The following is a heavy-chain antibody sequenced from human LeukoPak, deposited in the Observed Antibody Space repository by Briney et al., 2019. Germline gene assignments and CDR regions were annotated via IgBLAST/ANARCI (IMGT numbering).Heavy chain of an antibody. CDR3: ARGPVRDDGLTGISYYFGLDV. CDR2: IHHRAGA. Sequence: PSETLSLTCAVYGGSFTDYYWSWIRHLPGKGLEWIGEIHHRAGANYNPSLWGRVTISADTSNNQFSLHLTSVTAADTATFYCARGPVRDDGLTGISYYFGLDVWGHGTTVTVFS. CDR1: GGSFTDYY. J-gene: IGHJ6*02. D-gene: IGHD2-21*02. V-gene: IGHV4-34*01.